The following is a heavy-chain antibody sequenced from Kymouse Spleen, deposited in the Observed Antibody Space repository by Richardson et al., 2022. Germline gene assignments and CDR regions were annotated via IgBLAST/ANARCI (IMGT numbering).Heavy chain of an antibody. CDR3: ARAEWLFRYYYYYYGMDV. D-gene: IGHD3-3*01. CDR1: GFTFSSYG. Sequence: QVQLVESGGGVVQPGRSLRLSCAASGFTFSSYGMHWVRQAPGKGLEWVAVIWYDGSNKYYADSVKGRFTISRDNSKNTLYLQMNSLRAEDTAVYYCARAEWLFRYYYYYYGMDVWGQGTTVTVSS. CDR2: IWYDGSNK. J-gene: IGHJ6*02. V-gene: IGHV3-33*01.